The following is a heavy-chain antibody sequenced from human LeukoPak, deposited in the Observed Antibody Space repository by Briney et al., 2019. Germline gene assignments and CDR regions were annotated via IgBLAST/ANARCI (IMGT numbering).Heavy chain of an antibody. J-gene: IGHJ4*02. CDR2: ISSSSSYI. Sequence: PGGSLRLSCAASGFTFSSYSMNWVRQAPGKGLEWVSSISSSSSYIYYADSVKGRFTISRDNAKNSLYLQMNSLRAEDTAVYYCARGPKDRRFISVGDNPPYYFDYWGQGTLVTVSS. CDR3: ARGPKDRRFISVGDNPPYYFDY. D-gene: IGHD2-21*02. V-gene: IGHV3-21*01. CDR1: GFTFSSYS.